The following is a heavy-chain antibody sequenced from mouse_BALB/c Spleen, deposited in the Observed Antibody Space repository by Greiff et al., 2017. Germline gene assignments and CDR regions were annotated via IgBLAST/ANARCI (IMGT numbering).Heavy chain of an antibody. CDR3: ARSPYDYGAWFDY. J-gene: IGHJ3*01. D-gene: IGHD2-4*01. Sequence: QVQLQQPGAELVKPGASVKLSCKASGYTFTSYWMHWVKQRPGQGLEWIGEINPSNGRTNYNEKFKSKATLTVDKSSSTAYMQLSSLTSEDSAVYYCARSPYDYGAWFDYWGQGTLVTVSA. CDR2: INPSNGRT. CDR1: GYTFTSYW. V-gene: IGHV1S81*02.